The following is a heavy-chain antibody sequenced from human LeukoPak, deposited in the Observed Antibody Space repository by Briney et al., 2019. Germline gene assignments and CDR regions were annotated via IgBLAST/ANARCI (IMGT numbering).Heavy chain of an antibody. Sequence: PSETLSLTCTVSGDSISSYYWSWIRQPPGKGLEWIGSIYYSGSTSYNPSLKGRVTISLDTPKSQFSLKLNSVTAADTAVYYCARHRTRHDHWGQGTLVTVSS. CDR2: IYYSGST. CDR3: ARHRTRHDH. V-gene: IGHV4-59*08. J-gene: IGHJ4*02. CDR1: GDSISSYY.